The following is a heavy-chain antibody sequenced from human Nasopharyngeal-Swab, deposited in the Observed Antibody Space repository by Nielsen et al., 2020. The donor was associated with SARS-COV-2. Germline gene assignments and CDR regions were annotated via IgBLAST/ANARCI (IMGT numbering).Heavy chain of an antibody. CDR3: SREPDTAMVNRYYYYYMDV. CDR2: IIPIFGTA. V-gene: IGHV1-69*13. D-gene: IGHD5-18*01. CDR1: GGTFSSYA. J-gene: IGHJ6*03. Sequence: SVQVSCKASGGTFSSYAISWARQAPGQGLEWMGGIIPIFGTANYAQKFQGRVTITADESTSTAYMELRSLRSEDKAVYYCSREPDTAMVNRYYYYYMDVWGKGTTVTVSS.